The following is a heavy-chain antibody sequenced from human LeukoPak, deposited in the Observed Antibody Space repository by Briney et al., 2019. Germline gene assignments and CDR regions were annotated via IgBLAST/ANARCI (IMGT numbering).Heavy chain of an antibody. CDR1: GGTFSSYA. D-gene: IGHD6-13*01. V-gene: IGHV1-69*05. J-gene: IGHJ4*02. Sequence: SVKVSCKASGGTFSSYAISWVRQAPGQGLEWMGGIIPIFGTANYAQKFQGRVTMTRDTSTSTVYMELSSLRSEDTDVYYCAGSSSRGYFDYWGQGTLVTVSS. CDR3: AGSSSRGYFDY. CDR2: IIPIFGTA.